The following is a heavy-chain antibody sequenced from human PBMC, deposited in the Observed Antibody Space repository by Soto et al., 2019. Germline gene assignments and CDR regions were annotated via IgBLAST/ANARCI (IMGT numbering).Heavy chain of an antibody. Sequence: QVQLVESGGGVVQPGKSLRLSCAASGFSFRSCGMHWVRQAPGKGLEWVAVISYDGSNKYYADSVKGRFTISRDNSKNTLYLQMNSLRAEDTAVYYCAKGYGANSYWYFDLWGRGTLVTVSS. V-gene: IGHV3-30*18. CDR2: ISYDGSNK. CDR1: GFSFRSCG. J-gene: IGHJ2*01. CDR3: AKGYGANSYWYFDL. D-gene: IGHD1-26*01.